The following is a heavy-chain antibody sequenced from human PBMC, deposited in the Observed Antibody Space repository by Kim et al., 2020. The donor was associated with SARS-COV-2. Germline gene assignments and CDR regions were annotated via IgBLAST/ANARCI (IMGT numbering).Heavy chain of an antibody. CDR2: IYYSGST. V-gene: IGHV4-59*01. CDR1: GGSISSYY. Sequence: SETLSLTCTVSGGSISSYYWSWIRQPPGKGLEWIGYIYYSGSTNYNPSLKSRVTISVDTSKNQFSLKLSSVTAADTAVYYCARSFSRIKYYDFWSGYHYWGQGTLVTVSS. D-gene: IGHD3-3*01. CDR3: ARSFSRIKYYDFWSGYHY. J-gene: IGHJ4*02.